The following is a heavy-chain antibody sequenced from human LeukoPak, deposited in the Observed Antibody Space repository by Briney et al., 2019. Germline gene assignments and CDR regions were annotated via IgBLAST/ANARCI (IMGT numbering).Heavy chain of an antibody. V-gene: IGHV1-18*01. CDR3: ARTGYGSGSDDFDF. CDR1: GYTFTRYG. J-gene: IGHJ4*02. CDR2: ISPHNGNR. Sequence: ASEKVSCKTSGYTFTRYGVSWVRQAPGQGLEWMGWISPHNGNRDYAQKFKDRVTMTTDTSTNTVYLELRSLRPDDTAMYYCARTGYGSGSDDFDFWGQETLVTVSS. D-gene: IGHD3-10*01.